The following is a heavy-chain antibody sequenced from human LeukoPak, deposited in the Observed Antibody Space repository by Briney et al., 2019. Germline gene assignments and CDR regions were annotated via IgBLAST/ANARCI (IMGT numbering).Heavy chain of an antibody. D-gene: IGHD2-2*01. CDR1: GFTFSSYE. J-gene: IGHJ3*02. V-gene: IGHV3-48*03. CDR2: ISSSGSTI. Sequence: PGGSLRLSCAASGFTFSSYEMNWVRQAPGKGLEWVSYISSSGSTIYYADSVKGRFTISRDNAKNSLYLQMNSQRAEDTAVYYCARSCSSTSCYQAFDIWGQGTMVTVSS. CDR3: ARSCSSTSCYQAFDI.